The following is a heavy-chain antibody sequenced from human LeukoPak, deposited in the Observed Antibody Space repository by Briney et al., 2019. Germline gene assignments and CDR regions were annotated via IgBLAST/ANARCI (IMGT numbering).Heavy chain of an antibody. CDR2: IYYSGST. J-gene: IGHJ6*02. Sequence: SETLSLTWTVSGXSISSYYGSWIRQPPGKGLEWIGFIYYSGSTNYNPSLKSRVSISVDTSKNQFSLKLSSVTAADTAVYYCARTGKNWETGYGMDVWGQGTTVTVSS. CDR3: ARTGKNWETGYGMDV. V-gene: IGHV4-59*01. D-gene: IGHD7-27*01. CDR1: GXSISSYY.